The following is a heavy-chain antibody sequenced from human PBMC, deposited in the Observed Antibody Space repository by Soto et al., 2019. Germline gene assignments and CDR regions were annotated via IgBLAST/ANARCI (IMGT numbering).Heavy chain of an antibody. D-gene: IGHD5-12*01. Sequence: SETLSLTCAVSGGSISSGGYSWSWIRQPPGKGLEWIGYIYHSGSTYYNPSLKSRVTISVDRSKNQFSLKLSSVTAADTAVYYCAAGGGLPRYCWGRGTRVTVSS. V-gene: IGHV4-30-2*01. CDR1: GGSISSGGYS. J-gene: IGHJ4*02. CDR3: AAGGGLPRYC. CDR2: IYHSGST.